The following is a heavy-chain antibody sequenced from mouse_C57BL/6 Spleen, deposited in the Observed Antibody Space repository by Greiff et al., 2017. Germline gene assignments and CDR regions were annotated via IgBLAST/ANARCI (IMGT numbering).Heavy chain of an antibody. V-gene: IGHV1-61*01. D-gene: IGHD1-1*01. Sequence: VQLQQPGAELVRPGSSVKLSCKASGYTFTSYWMDWVKQRPGQGLEWIGNIYPSDSETHYNQKFKDKATLTVDKSSSTAYMQLSSLTSEDSAVYYCARHGSSYFDYWGQGTLVTVSA. CDR3: ARHGSSYFDY. CDR2: IYPSDSET. J-gene: IGHJ3*01. CDR1: GYTFTSYW.